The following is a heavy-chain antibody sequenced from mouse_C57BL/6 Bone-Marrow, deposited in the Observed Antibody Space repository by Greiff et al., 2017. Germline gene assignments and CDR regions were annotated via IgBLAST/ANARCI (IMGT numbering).Heavy chain of an antibody. CDR2: ISSGGSYT. Sequence: EVQVVESGGDLVKPGGSLKLSCAASGFTFSSYGMSWVRQTPDKRLEWVATISSGGSYTYYPDSVKGRFTISKDNAKNTLYLQMSSLKSEDTAMYYCARRFYYYGSSYSYFDYWGHGTTLTVSS. CDR3: ARRFYYYGSSYSYFDY. CDR1: GFTFSSYG. J-gene: IGHJ2*01. D-gene: IGHD1-1*01. V-gene: IGHV5-6*01.